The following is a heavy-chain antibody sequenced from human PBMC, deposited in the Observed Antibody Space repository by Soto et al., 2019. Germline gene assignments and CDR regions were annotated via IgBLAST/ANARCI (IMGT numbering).Heavy chain of an antibody. Sequence: SETLSLTCAVYGGSFSGYYWSWIRQPPGKGLEWIGEINHSGSTNYNPSLKSRVTISVDTSKNQFSLKLSSVTAADTAVYYCARRVETVTLSSYYYGMDVWGQGTTVTVSS. J-gene: IGHJ6*02. CDR2: INHSGST. V-gene: IGHV4-34*01. CDR3: ARRVETVTLSSYYYGMDV. D-gene: IGHD4-4*01. CDR1: GGSFSGYY.